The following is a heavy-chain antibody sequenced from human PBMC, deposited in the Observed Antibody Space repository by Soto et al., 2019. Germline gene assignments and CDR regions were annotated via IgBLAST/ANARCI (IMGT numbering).Heavy chain of an antibody. V-gene: IGHV3-53*01. Sequence: PGGSLRLSCAASGFTVSTNYMSWVRQAPGKGLEWVSLIYSGGSTYYADSVKGRFTISSDNSKNTLYLQMNSLRAEDTAVYYCAREISALWGFGIDHWGQGTLVTVSS. D-gene: IGHD3-10*01. J-gene: IGHJ4*02. CDR3: AREISALWGFGIDH. CDR1: GFTVSTNY. CDR2: IYSGGST.